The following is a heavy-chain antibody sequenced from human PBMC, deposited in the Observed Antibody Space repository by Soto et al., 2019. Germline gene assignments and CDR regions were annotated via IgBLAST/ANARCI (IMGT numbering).Heavy chain of an antibody. CDR2: IYYSGSA. J-gene: IGHJ5*02. CDR3: ARDGALRVPGSLDP. CDR1: GGSISSYY. D-gene: IGHD5-12*01. V-gene: IGHV4-59*01. Sequence: QVQLQESGPGLVKPSETLSLTCTVSGGSISSYYWSWIRQPPGKGLEWIGYIYYSGSANYNPSLRSRFTTSVDPAEYQCAREGSPVTAAGTAVDYWARDGALRVPGSLDPSGQGPLVTVSS.